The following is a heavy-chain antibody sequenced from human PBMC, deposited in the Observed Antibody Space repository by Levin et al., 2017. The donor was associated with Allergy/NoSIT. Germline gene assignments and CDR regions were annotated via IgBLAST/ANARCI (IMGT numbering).Heavy chain of an antibody. CDR2: INPNSGGT. CDR1: XXXSTANY. J-gene: IGHJ6*02. CDR3: ARVNGVGATDGMDG. V-gene: IGHV1-2*04. D-gene: IGHD1-26*01. Sequence: VASVKVSXXXXXXXSTANYRRGAQQAPGQGLEWMGWINPNSGGTNYAQKFQGWVTMTRDTSISTAYMELSRLRSDDTAVYYCARVNGVGATDGMDGWGQGTTVTVSS.